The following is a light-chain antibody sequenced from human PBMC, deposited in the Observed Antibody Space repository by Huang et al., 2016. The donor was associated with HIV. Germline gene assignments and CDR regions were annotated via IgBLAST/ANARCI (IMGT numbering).Light chain of an antibody. V-gene: IGKV2-30*02. CDR1: QSLVHSAGNTY. Sequence: DVVMTQSPLSLPVTLGQPASISCRSSQSLVHSAGNTYLNWFHQRPGQSPRRLIYKVSNRDSGVPDRFSVSGSGTDFTLKISRVEAEDVGVYYCMQGTHWPRTFGQGTKVEIK. J-gene: IGKJ1*01. CDR2: KVS. CDR3: MQGTHWPRT.